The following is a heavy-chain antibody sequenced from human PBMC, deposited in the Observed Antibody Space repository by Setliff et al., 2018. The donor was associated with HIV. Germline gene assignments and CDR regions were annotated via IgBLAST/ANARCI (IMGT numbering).Heavy chain of an antibody. CDR2: IFSSGTY. V-gene: IGHV4-4*07. CDR3: ARGRHCMDGRCYPHYYYYYHYMDV. D-gene: IGHD2-15*01. Sequence: SETLSLTCTVSNGSTNNYFWSWIRQPAGKRLEWIGRIFSSGTYNYNPSLRSRVTISVDASNKKFSLNLMSVTAADTAVYYCARGRHCMDGRCYPHYYYYYHYMDVWAKGTTVTVSS. CDR1: NGSTNNYF. J-gene: IGHJ6*03.